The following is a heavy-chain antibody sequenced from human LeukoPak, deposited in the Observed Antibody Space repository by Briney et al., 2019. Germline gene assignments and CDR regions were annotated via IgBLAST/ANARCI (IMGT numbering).Heavy chain of an antibody. CDR3: AKDISGSGSYFDY. CDR1: GFTVSSNY. CDR2: ITWNSGSI. D-gene: IGHD3-10*01. J-gene: IGHJ4*02. V-gene: IGHV3-9*01. Sequence: GGSLRLSCAASGFTVSSNYMSWVRQAPGKGLEWVSGITWNSGSIAYADSVRGRFTISRDNAKNSLYLQMNSLRTEDTALYYCAKDISGSGSYFDYWGQGTLVTVSS.